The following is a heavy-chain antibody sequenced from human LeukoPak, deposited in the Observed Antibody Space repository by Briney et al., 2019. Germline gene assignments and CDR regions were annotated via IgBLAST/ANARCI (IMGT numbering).Heavy chain of an antibody. V-gene: IGHV4-39*01. D-gene: IGHD1-1*01. J-gene: IGHJ4*02. CDR3: ARQDSPYRAYRSPIQPSPYFDY. CDR2: IYYSGST. CDR1: GGSISSSSYY. Sequence: SETLSLTCTVSGGSISSSSYYWGWIRQPPGKGLEWIGSIYYSGSTYYNQSLKSRVTISVDTSKNQFSLKLSSVTAADTAVYYCARQDSPYRAYRSPIQPSPYFDYWGQGTLVTVSS.